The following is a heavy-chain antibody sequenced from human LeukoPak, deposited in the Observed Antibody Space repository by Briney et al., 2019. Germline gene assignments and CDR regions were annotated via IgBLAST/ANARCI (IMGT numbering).Heavy chain of an antibody. CDR3: AREGTADYYYYMDV. CDR2: ISSSSNYI. CDR1: GFTFSDYS. J-gene: IGHJ6*03. D-gene: IGHD2-21*02. Sequence: GGSLRLSCAGSGFTFSDYSMTWVRQTPGKGLEWVSYISSSSNYIYYADSVKGRFTISRDNAKNSLYLQMNSLRAEDTAVYYCAREGTADYYYYMDVWGKGTTVTISS. V-gene: IGHV3-21*05.